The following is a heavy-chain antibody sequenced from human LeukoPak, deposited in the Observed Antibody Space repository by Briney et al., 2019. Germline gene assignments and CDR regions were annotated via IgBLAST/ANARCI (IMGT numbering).Heavy chain of an antibody. Sequence: PSENLSRNGTVSGGSISSGSYYWSWIRQPAGKRLEWIGRIYTSGSTNYNPSLKSRVTISVDTSKNQFPLKLSSVTAADTAVYYCARGGEGATDYWGRGTLVTVSS. D-gene: IGHD1-26*01. J-gene: IGHJ4*02. CDR2: IYTSGST. V-gene: IGHV4-61*02. CDR1: GGSISSGSYY. CDR3: ARGGEGATDY.